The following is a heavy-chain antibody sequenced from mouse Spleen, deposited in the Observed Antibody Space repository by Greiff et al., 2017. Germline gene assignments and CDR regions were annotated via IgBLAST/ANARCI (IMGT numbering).Heavy chain of an antibody. Sequence: VQLQQSGAELVRPGTSVKISCKASGYTFTNYWLGWVKQRPGHGLEWIGDIYPGGGYTNYNEKFKGKATLTADTSSSTAYMQLSSLTSEDSAVYFCARSITTVVATDAMDYWGQGTSVTVSS. J-gene: IGHJ4*01. CDR3: ARSITTVVATDAMDY. CDR1: GYTFTNYW. D-gene: IGHD1-1*01. CDR2: IYPGGGYT. V-gene: IGHV1-63*02.